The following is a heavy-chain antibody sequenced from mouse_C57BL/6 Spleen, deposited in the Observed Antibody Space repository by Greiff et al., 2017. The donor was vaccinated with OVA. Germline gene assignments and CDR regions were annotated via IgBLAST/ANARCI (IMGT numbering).Heavy chain of an antibody. V-gene: IGHV1-81*01. CDR3: ARRGRDPYYARDY. J-gene: IGHJ4*01. D-gene: IGHD3-3*01. Sequence: VQLQQSGAELARPGASVKLSCKASGYTFTSYGISWVKQRTGQGLEWIGEIYPRSGNTYYNEKFKGKATLTADKSSSTAYMELRSLTSEDSAVYLCARRGRDPYYARDYWGKDTSDTVPT. CDR2: IYPRSGNT. CDR1: GYTFTSYG.